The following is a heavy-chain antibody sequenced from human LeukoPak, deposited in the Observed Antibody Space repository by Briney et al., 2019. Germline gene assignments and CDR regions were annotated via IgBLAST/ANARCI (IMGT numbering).Heavy chain of an antibody. V-gene: IGHV3-74*01. CDR3: ARDLTWFGELSLYYFDY. J-gene: IGHJ4*02. CDR1: GFTFSSYW. CDR2: INSDGSST. Sequence: GGSLRLSCAASGFTFSSYWMHWVRQAPGKGLVWVSRINSDGSSTSYADSVKGRFTISRDNAKNTLYLQMNSLRAEDTAVYYCARDLTWFGELSLYYFDYWGQGTQVTVSS. D-gene: IGHD3-10*01.